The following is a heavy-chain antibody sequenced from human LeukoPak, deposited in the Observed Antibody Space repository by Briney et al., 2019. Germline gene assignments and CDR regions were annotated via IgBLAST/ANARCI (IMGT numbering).Heavy chain of an antibody. V-gene: IGHV4-59*01. CDR3: ARAGWFGPNNWFDP. Sequence: SETLSLTCTVSGGSINSYYWSWIRQPPGKGLEWIGYIHYSGSTNYNPSLKSRVTISVDTSKNQFSLKLSSVTAADTAVYYCARAGWFGPNNWFDPWGQGTLVTVSS. CDR1: GGSINSYY. D-gene: IGHD3-10*01. J-gene: IGHJ5*02. CDR2: IHYSGST.